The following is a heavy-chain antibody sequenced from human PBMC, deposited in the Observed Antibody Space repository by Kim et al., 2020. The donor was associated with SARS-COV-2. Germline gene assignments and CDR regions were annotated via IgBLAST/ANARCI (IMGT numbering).Heavy chain of an antibody. J-gene: IGHJ4*02. V-gene: IGHV3-23*01. Sequence: GGSLRLSCAASGFTFSSYAMSWVRQAPGKGLEWVSAISGSGGSTYYADSVKGRFTISRDNSKNTLYLQMNSLRAEDTAVYYCAKAQNSPIVGATTGLVEYYDYWGQGTLVTVSS. CDR1: GFTFSSYA. D-gene: IGHD1-26*01. CDR2: ISGSGGST. CDR3: AKAQNSPIVGATTGLVEYYDY.